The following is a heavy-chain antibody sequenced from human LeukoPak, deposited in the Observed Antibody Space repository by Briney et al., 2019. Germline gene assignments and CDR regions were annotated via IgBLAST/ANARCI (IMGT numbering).Heavy chain of an antibody. CDR3: ARGVIPTGPYYYFYYMDV. V-gene: IGHV3-30*01. D-gene: IGHD3-10*01. J-gene: IGHJ6*03. CDR2: ISYDGNNK. CDR1: GFTFSRHV. Sequence: AGSSLRLSCAASGFTFSRHVMHWVRQAPGKGLEWVASISYDGNNKFHADPVKGRFTISRDNSRNTLYLQMNSLRGEDAAVYSCARGVIPTGPYYYFYYMDVWGKGTAVAVSS.